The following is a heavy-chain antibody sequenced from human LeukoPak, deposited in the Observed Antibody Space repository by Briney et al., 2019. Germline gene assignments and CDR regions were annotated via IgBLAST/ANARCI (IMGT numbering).Heavy chain of an antibody. Sequence: ASVKVSCKASGGTFSSYAISWVRQAPGQGLEWMGRIIPILGIANYAQKFQGRVTITADKSTSTAHMELSSLRSEDTAVYYCARDKRGYSYGPFDYWGQGTLVTVSS. CDR1: GGTFSSYA. CDR3: ARDKRGYSYGPFDY. J-gene: IGHJ4*02. V-gene: IGHV1-69*04. D-gene: IGHD5-18*01. CDR2: IIPILGIA.